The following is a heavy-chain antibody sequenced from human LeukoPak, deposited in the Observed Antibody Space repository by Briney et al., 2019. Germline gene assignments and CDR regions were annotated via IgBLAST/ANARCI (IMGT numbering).Heavy chain of an antibody. Sequence: GGSLRLSCAASGFTFSSYAITWVRQAPGKGLEWVSLISGTGGSTYYADSVKRRFTISRDNSKNTLYLQMNSLRAEDTAVYYCAKRSIVVPYYFDYCGQGTLVTVSS. CDR1: GFTFSSYA. V-gene: IGHV3-23*01. D-gene: IGHD2-21*01. J-gene: IGHJ4*02. CDR3: AKRSIVVPYYFDY. CDR2: ISGTGGST.